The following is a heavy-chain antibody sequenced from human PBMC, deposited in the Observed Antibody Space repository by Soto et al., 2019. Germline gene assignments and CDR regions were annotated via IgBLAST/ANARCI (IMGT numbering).Heavy chain of an antibody. D-gene: IGHD3-3*01. Sequence: QLQLQESGPGLVKPSETLSLTCTVSGGSISSSSYYWGWIRQPPGKGLEWIGSIYYSGSTYYNPSLKSRVTISVDTSKNQFSLKLSSVTAADTAVYYCARPYYDFWSGYCRGCDYYYYGMDVWGQGTTVTVSS. CDR1: GGSISSSSYY. J-gene: IGHJ6*02. CDR2: IYYSGST. CDR3: ARPYYDFWSGYCRGCDYYYYGMDV. V-gene: IGHV4-39*01.